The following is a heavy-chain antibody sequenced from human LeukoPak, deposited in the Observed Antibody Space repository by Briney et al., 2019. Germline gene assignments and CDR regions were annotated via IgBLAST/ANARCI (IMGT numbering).Heavy chain of an antibody. D-gene: IGHD3-3*01. Sequence: PSETLSLTCTVSGGSISSGGYYWSWIRQHPGKGLEWIRYIYYSGSTYYNPSLKSRVTISVDTSKNQFSLKLSSVTAADTAVYYCARVIFGVVIDYWGQGTLVTVSS. V-gene: IGHV4-31*03. J-gene: IGHJ4*02. CDR1: GGSISSGGYY. CDR3: ARVIFGVVIDY. CDR2: IYYSGST.